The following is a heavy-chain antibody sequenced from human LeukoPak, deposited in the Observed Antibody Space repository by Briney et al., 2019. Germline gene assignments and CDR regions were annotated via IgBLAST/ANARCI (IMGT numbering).Heavy chain of an antibody. J-gene: IGHJ5*02. Sequence: GGSLRLSCAASGFTFSSYSMNWVRQAPGKGLEWVSYISSSSSTIYYADSMQGRLTISRDKSKNTVFLQMNSLRAEDTAMYYCARVGEGELGNWFDPWGQGTLVTVSS. V-gene: IGHV3-48*01. CDR1: GFTFSSYS. D-gene: IGHD3-10*01. CDR2: ISSSSSTI. CDR3: ARVGEGELGNWFDP.